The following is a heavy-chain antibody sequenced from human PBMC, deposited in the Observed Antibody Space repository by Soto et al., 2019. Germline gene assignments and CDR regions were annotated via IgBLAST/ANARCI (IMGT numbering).Heavy chain of an antibody. CDR2: IYHSGST. J-gene: IGHJ5*02. CDR3: ARGSGYGSFT. Sequence: SETLSLTCVVSGYSISSGYYWGWIRQPPGMGLEWIGSIYHSGSTYYNPSLKSRVTISVDTSKNQFSLRLSSVTAADTAVYYCARGSGYGSFTWGQGTLVTVSS. CDR1: GYSISSGYY. V-gene: IGHV4-38-2*01. D-gene: IGHD5-12*01.